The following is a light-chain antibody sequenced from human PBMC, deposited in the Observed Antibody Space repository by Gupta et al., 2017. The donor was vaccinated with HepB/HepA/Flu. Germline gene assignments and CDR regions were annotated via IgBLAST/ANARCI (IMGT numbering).Light chain of an antibody. Sequence: DIQMTQSPSTLSASVGDRVTITCRASQSVSTWLAWFQQKPGKAPKVLIYEASSLQSGVPSRFSGSGSGTEFTLTISSLQPEDFATYYCQKYNSYPFAFGGGTKVEIK. CDR2: EAS. CDR3: QKYNSYPFA. V-gene: IGKV1-5*03. J-gene: IGKJ4*01. CDR1: QSVSTW.